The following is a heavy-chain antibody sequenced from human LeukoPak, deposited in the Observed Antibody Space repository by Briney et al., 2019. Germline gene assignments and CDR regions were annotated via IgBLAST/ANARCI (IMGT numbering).Heavy chain of an antibody. CDR3: ARSDSYAAFDI. D-gene: IGHD3-16*01. J-gene: IGHJ3*02. CDR2: ISSSSSYI. Sequence: GGSLRLSCAASGFTFSSYSMNWVRQAPGKGLEWVSSISSSSSYIYYADSVKGRFTISRDNAKNSLYLQMNSLKTEDTAVYYCARSDSYAAFDIWGQGTMVTVSS. V-gene: IGHV3-21*04. CDR1: GFTFSSYS.